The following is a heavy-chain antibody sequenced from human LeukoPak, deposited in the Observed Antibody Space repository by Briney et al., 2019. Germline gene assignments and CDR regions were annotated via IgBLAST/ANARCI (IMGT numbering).Heavy chain of an antibody. J-gene: IGHJ6*03. Sequence: PSETLSLTCTVSGASIRSRNYYWGWIRQPPGKGLDWIGSISYRGTAYYNPSLESRVTISVDASKNQFSLDLSSVTAADTAIYYCARQPEDYYYYYYMDLWGKGATVTVSS. V-gene: IGHV4-39*01. CDR1: GASIRSRNYY. CDR2: ISYRGTA. CDR3: ARQPEDYYYYYYMDL. D-gene: IGHD1-14*01.